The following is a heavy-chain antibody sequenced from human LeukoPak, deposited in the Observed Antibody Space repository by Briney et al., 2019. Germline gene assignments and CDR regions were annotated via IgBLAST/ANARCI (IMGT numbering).Heavy chain of an antibody. V-gene: IGHV4-39*01. J-gene: IGHJ4*02. CDR2: IYYSGST. CDR1: GGSISSSSFY. CDR3: ARHGGSSGWYHFDY. Sequence: SETLSLTCTVSGGSISSSSFYWGWIRQPPGKGLEWIGSIYYSGSTYYNPSLKSRVTISVDTSKNQFSLNLNSVTAADAALYYCARHGGSSGWYHFDYWGQGTLVTVSS. D-gene: IGHD6-13*01.